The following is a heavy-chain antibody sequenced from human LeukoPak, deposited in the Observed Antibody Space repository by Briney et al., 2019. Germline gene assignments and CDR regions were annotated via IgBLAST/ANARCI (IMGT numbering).Heavy chain of an antibody. V-gene: IGHV4-4*07. CDR2: IYTSGST. CDR3: ARGYSYGPGDVFDI. Sequence: SETLSLTCTVSGGSISSFYWSWIRQPAGKGLEWIGRIYTSGSTNYNPSLKSRVTMSVDTSKNQFSLKLNSVTAADTAVHYCARGYSYGPGDVFDIWGQGTMVTVSS. CDR1: GGSISSFY. D-gene: IGHD5-18*01. J-gene: IGHJ3*02.